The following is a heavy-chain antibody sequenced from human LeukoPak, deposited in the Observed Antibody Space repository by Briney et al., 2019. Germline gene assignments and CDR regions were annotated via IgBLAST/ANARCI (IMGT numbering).Heavy chain of an antibody. V-gene: IGHV3-66*01. Sequence: GGVLRLSCAASGFTVSSNYMSWVRQAPGKGLEWVSVIYSGGSTYYADSVKGRFTISRDNSKNTLYLQMNSLRAEDTAVYYCAKDVDPFGSGSYVEGFDYWGQGTLVTVSS. D-gene: IGHD3-10*01. J-gene: IGHJ4*02. CDR3: AKDVDPFGSGSYVEGFDY. CDR1: GFTVSSNY. CDR2: IYSGGST.